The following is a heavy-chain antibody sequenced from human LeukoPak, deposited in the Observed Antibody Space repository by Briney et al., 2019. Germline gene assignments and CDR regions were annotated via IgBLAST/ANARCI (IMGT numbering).Heavy chain of an antibody. Sequence: PSETLSLTCAVYGGSFSGYSWTWIRQPPGKGLEWIGEFNHSGNTNYNPSLKSRVTISVDTSKNQFSLKLSSVTAADTAVYYCARAPEDYYDSSGYYYDWFDPWGQGTLVTVSS. CDR3: ARAPEDYYDSSGYYYDWFDP. CDR1: GGSFSGYS. CDR2: FNHSGNT. J-gene: IGHJ5*02. D-gene: IGHD3-22*01. V-gene: IGHV4-34*01.